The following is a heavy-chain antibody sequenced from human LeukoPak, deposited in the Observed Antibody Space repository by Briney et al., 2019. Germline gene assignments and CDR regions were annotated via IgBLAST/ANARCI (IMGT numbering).Heavy chain of an antibody. D-gene: IGHD6-19*01. CDR3: ARVGAVDYLDY. CDR1: GGSISSGGYS. CDR2: IYYSGST. V-gene: IGHV4-30-4*07. J-gene: IGHJ4*02. Sequence: PSETLSLTCAVSGGSISSGGYSWSWIRQPPGKGLEWIGYIYYSGSTYYNPSLKSRVTISVDTSKNQFSLKLSSVTAADTAVYYCARVGAVDYLDYWGQGTLVTVSS.